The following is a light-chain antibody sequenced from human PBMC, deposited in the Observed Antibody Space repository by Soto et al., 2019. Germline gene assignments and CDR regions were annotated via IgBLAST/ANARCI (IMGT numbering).Light chain of an antibody. CDR2: ATS. J-gene: IGKJ4*01. V-gene: IGKV3-15*01. Sequence: EIGFTQSPATLSLSPGERATLSCRASQSVSSYLAWYQQKPGQAPRLLIYATSTRATGIPARFSGSGSGTEFTLTISSLQSEDFAVYYCQHYNNWPLTFGGGTKVDI. CDR1: QSVSSY. CDR3: QHYNNWPLT.